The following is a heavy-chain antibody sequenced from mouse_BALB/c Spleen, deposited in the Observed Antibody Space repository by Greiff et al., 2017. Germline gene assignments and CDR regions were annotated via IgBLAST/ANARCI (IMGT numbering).Heavy chain of an antibody. CDR2: IDPYYGGT. Sequence: LVESGPELEKPGASVKISCKASGYSFTGYNMNWVKQSNGKSLEWIGNIDPYYGGTSYNQKFKGKATLTVDKSSSTAYMQLKSLTSEDSAVYYCARGGYDGYYYAMDYWGQGTSVTVSS. CDR1: GYSFTGYN. D-gene: IGHD2-2*01. CDR3: ARGGYDGYYYAMDY. J-gene: IGHJ4*01. V-gene: IGHV1-39*01.